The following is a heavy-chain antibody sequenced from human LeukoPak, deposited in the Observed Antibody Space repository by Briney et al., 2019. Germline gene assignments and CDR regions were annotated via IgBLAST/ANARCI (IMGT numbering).Heavy chain of an antibody. CDR1: GFTFDDYA. V-gene: IGHV3-43D*03. Sequence: PGGSLRLSCAASGFTFDDYAMHWVRQAPGKGLEWVSLISWDGGSTYYADSVKGRFTISRDNSKNSLYLQMDSLRAEDTALYYCAKDMTRHIVVVPAAMDYWGQGTLVTVSS. D-gene: IGHD2-2*01. CDR3: AKDMTRHIVVVPAAMDY. J-gene: IGHJ4*02. CDR2: ISWDGGST.